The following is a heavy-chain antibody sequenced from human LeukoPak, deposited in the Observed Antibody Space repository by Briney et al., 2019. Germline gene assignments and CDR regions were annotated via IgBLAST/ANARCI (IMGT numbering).Heavy chain of an antibody. V-gene: IGHV4-30-2*01. CDR3: ARGGPVVTATLHFDY. CDR2: IYHSGTT. J-gene: IGHJ4*02. D-gene: IGHD2-21*02. CDR1: GGSISSGGYS. Sequence: PSETLSLTCAVSGGSISSGGYSWSWIRQPPGKGLEWIGYIYHSGTTYYNPSLKSRVTISLDRSKNQFSLKLSSVTAADTAVYYCARGGPVVTATLHFDYWGQGTLVTVSS.